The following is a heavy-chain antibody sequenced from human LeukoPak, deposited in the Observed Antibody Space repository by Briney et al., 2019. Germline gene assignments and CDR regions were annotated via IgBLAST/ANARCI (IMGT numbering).Heavy chain of an antibody. CDR1: GGTFSSYA. V-gene: IGHV1-69*13. D-gene: IGHD3-10*01. J-gene: IGHJ5*02. CDR2: IIPIFGTA. CDR3: ARDRTIYYYGSGSYNWFDP. Sequence: SVKVSCKASGGTFSSYAISWVRQAPGQGLEWMGGIIPIFGTANYAQKFQGRVTITADESTSTAYMELSSLRSEDTAVYYCARDRTIYYYGSGSYNWFDPWGQGTLVTVSS.